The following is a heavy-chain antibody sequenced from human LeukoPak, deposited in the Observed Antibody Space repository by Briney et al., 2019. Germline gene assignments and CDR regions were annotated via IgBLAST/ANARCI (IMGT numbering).Heavy chain of an antibody. D-gene: IGHD6-13*01. CDR1: XSYA. V-gene: IGHV3-23*01. CDR3: AKGPSRNIAAAGTDY. J-gene: IGHJ4*02. Sequence: XSYAMSWVRQAXXXGLEWVSAISGSGGSTYYADSVKGRFTISRDNSKNTLYLQMNSLRAEDTAVYYCAKGPSRNIAAAGTDYWGQGTLVTVSS. CDR2: ISGSGGST.